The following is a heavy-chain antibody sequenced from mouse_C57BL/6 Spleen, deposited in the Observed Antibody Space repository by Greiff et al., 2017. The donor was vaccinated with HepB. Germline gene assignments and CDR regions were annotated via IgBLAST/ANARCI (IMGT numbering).Heavy chain of an antibody. CDR2: IYPGDGDT. CDR1: GYAFSSSW. Sequence: VQLQQSGPELVKPGASVKISCKASGYAFSSSWMNWVKQRPGKGLEWIGRIYPGDGDTNYNGKFKGKATLTAEKSSSTAYMQLSSLTSEDSAVYFCARYYDGYYVLYAMDYWGQGTSVTVSS. V-gene: IGHV1-82*01. J-gene: IGHJ4*01. CDR3: ARYYDGYYVLYAMDY. D-gene: IGHD2-3*01.